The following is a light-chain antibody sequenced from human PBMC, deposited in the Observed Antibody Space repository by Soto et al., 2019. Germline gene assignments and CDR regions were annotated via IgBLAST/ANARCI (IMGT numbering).Light chain of an antibody. V-gene: IGKV1-39*01. CDR1: QSISRY. J-gene: IGKJ1*01. Sequence: DIQMTQSPSSLSASVGDRVTITCRASQSISRYLDWYQQKPGKAPKLLIYGTSSLQSGIPSRFSGSGSGTDFTLTISSLQPEDFATYYCQQSYSTPWTFGQGTTVEIK. CDR3: QQSYSTPWT. CDR2: GTS.